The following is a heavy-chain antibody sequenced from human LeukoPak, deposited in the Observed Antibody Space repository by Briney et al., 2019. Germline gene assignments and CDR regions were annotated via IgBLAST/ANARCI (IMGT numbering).Heavy chain of an antibody. CDR3: ARGSSAYSYGYFDY. Sequence: PVKVSCKASGGTFSSYAISWVRQAPGQGLEWMGGIIPIFGTANYAQKFQGRVTITTDESTSTAYMELSSLRSEDTAVYYCARGSSAYSYGYFDYWGQGTLVTVSS. D-gene: IGHD5-18*01. CDR1: GGTFSSYA. J-gene: IGHJ4*02. CDR2: IIPIFGTA. V-gene: IGHV1-69*05.